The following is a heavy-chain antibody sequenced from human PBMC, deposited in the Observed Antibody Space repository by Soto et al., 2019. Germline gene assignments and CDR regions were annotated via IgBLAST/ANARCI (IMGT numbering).Heavy chain of an antibody. J-gene: IGHJ4*02. CDR1: GYTFTGYY. Sequence: ASVKVSCKASGYTFTGYYMHWVRQAPGQGLEWMGWINPNSGGTNYAQKFQGWVTMTRDTSISTAYMELSRLRSDDTAVYYCARTVGYSSGWYDYWGKGTLGTVS. D-gene: IGHD6-19*01. V-gene: IGHV1-2*04. CDR2: INPNSGGT. CDR3: ARTVGYSSGWYDY.